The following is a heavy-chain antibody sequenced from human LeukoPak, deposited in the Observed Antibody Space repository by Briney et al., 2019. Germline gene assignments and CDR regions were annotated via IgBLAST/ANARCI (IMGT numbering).Heavy chain of an antibody. V-gene: IGHV4-31*03. CDR2: IYYSGST. J-gene: IGHJ3*02. CDR3: ASLGIAVAVNAFDI. CDR1: GGSISSGGYY. Sequence: SETLSLTCTVSGGSISSGGYYWSWIRQHPGKGLEWIGYIYYSGSTYYNPSLKSRATVSLDTSNHQFYLKLTSVTAADTAVYYCASLGIAVAVNAFDIWGQGTMVTVSS. D-gene: IGHD6-19*01.